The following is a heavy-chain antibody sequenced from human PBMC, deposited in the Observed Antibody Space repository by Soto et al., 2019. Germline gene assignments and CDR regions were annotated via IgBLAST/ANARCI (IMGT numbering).Heavy chain of an antibody. CDR2: ISYSGST. V-gene: IGHV4-39*01. CDR1: NGSISSTTYF. Sequence: QLQLQESGPGLVKPSETLSLTCTVSNGSISSTTYFWGWIRQPPGKGLEWIGSISYSGSTFYNPSLKSRVTISVETSKNQFSLKLSSMTAADTAVYYCARHYYGSGSYLPTFDYWGQGTLVTVSS. J-gene: IGHJ4*02. CDR3: ARHYYGSGSYLPTFDY. D-gene: IGHD3-10*01.